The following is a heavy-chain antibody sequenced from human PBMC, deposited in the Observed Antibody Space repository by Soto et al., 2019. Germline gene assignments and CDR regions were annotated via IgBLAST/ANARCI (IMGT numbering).Heavy chain of an antibody. CDR1: GGSVSSGSYY. Sequence: PSETLSLTCTVSGGSVSSGSYYWSWIRQPPGKGLEWIGYIYYSGSTNYNPSLKSRVTISVDTSKDQFSLKLSSVTAADTAVYYCARYRRYDFWSGYTNDDNWFDPWGQGTLVTVSS. V-gene: IGHV4-61*01. CDR3: ARYRRYDFWSGYTNDDNWFDP. CDR2: IYYSGST. J-gene: IGHJ5*02. D-gene: IGHD3-3*01.